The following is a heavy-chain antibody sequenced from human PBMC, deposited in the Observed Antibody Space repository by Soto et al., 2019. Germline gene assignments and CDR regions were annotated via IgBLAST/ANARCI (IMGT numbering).Heavy chain of an antibody. CDR1: GYTFTTYH. Sequence: QVQLVQSGAEVKEPGASVKVSCKASGYTFTTYHLHWVRQAPGQGLEWMGIIYPSGGGTRYAQKFHGRLTMTRDTSTSTLYMELLSLRSEYTAVYYCAKDGSNWAFDYWGQGALVTVSS. J-gene: IGHJ4*02. V-gene: IGHV1-46*01. D-gene: IGHD6-13*01. CDR2: IYPSGGGT. CDR3: AKDGSNWAFDY.